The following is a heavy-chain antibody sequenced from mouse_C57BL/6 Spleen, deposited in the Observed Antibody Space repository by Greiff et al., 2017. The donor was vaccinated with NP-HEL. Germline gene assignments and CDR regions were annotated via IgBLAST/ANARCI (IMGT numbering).Heavy chain of an antibody. D-gene: IGHD2-4*01. CDR1: GYTFTDYE. Sequence: VKLMESGAELVRPGASVTLSCKASGYTFTDYEMHWVKQTPVHGLEWIGAIDTETGGTAYNPKFKGKAILTADKSSSTAYMELRSRTSEDSAVYYCTRRRDYDYWYFDVWGTGTTVTVSS. CDR3: TRRRDYDYWYFDV. CDR2: IDTETGGT. V-gene: IGHV1-15*01. J-gene: IGHJ1*03.